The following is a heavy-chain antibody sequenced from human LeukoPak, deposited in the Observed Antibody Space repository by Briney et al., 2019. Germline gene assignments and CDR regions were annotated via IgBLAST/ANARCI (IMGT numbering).Heavy chain of an antibody. J-gene: IGHJ2*01. V-gene: IGHV3-23*01. CDR1: GFTFNNFA. D-gene: IGHD6-25*01. CDR2: ISGSGGST. CDR3: ARGPPWYFDL. Sequence: PGGSLRLSCAASGFTFNNFAMSWVRQAPGKGLEWVSAISGSGGSTYYADSVKGRFTISRDNAKNTLYLQMNSLTAEDTAVYYCARGPPWYFDLWGRGTLVTVSS.